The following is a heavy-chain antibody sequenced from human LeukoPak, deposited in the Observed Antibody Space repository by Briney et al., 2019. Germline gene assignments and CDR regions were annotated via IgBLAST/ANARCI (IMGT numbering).Heavy chain of an antibody. V-gene: IGHV3-30*04. CDR2: ISYDGSNK. D-gene: IGHD2-21*01. CDR3: ARDRTVWSSNNAFDH. Sequence: PGGSLRLSCAASGFTFSSYAMHWVRQAPGKGLEWVAVISYDGSNKYYADSVKGRFTISRDNSKNTLYLQMNRLRAEDTAVYYCARDRTVWSSNNAFDHWGQGTLVTVSS. CDR1: GFTFSSYA. J-gene: IGHJ4*02.